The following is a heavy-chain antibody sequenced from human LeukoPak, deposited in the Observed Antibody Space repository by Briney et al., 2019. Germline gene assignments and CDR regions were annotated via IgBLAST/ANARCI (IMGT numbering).Heavy chain of an antibody. CDR1: GFTFSSYA. V-gene: IGHV3-64*01. CDR3: ARGVGMELTAYYFDY. J-gene: IGHJ4*02. D-gene: IGHD4/OR15-4a*01. Sequence: GGSLRLSCAASGFTFSSYAMNWVRQAPGKGLEYVSAISSNGGSTYYANSVKGRFTISRDNSKNTLYLQMGSLRAEDMAVYYCARGVGMELTAYYFDYWGQGTLVTVSS. CDR2: ISSNGGST.